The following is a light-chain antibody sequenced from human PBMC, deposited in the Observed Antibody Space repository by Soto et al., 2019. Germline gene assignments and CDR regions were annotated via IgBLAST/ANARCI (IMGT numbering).Light chain of an antibody. CDR2: KDT. V-gene: IGLV3-9*01. J-gene: IGLJ2*01. CDR3: QVWDSSLVV. Sequence: SYDLTQPLSVSVALGQTARITCGGNNIGSKNVHWYQQKPGQAPVVVIYKDTNRPSGIPERFSGSSSGNTATLTISRAQAGDEADYYCQVWDSSLVVFGGGTQLTVL. CDR1: NIGSKN.